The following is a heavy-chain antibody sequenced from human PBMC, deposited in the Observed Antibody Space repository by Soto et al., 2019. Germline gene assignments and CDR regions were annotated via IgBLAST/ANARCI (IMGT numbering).Heavy chain of an antibody. CDR1: GFTFSSYG. CDR3: APSYGNAWYTY. Sequence: PGGSLRLSCAASGFTFSSYGMHWVRQAPGKGLEWVAVISYDGSNKYYADSVKGRFTISRDNSKNTLYLQMNSLRAEDTAVYYCAPSYGNAWYTYWAQGTQVPVSS. J-gene: IGHJ4*02. D-gene: IGHD6-13*01. CDR2: ISYDGSNK. V-gene: IGHV3-30*03.